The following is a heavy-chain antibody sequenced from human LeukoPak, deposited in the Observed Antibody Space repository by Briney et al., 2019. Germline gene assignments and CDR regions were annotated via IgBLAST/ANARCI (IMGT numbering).Heavy chain of an antibody. CDR1: GGSISNYY. D-gene: IGHD2-15*01. CDR3: ARGRGGYCSGGSCYSGGGYYMDV. V-gene: IGHV4-59*12. J-gene: IGHJ6*03. CDR2: IYYSGST. Sequence: SETLSLTCTVSGGSISNYYWNWLRQPPGQGLEWLGHIYYSGSTNYNPSLKSRVTISVDTSKNQFSLKLSSVTAADTAVYYCARGRGGYCSGGSCYSGGGYYMDVWGKGTTVTISS.